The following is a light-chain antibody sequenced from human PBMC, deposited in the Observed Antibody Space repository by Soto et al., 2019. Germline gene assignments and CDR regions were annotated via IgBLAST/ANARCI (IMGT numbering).Light chain of an antibody. CDR1: QTIATY. CDR3: QQRYSSIVT. CDR2: TSS. J-gene: IGKJ4*01. Sequence: IELTQSPASLSASVGDRVAITCRASQTIATYLNWFQNKSGRDPKLLIYTSSSVNSGVSSRFRGSGSGTDFTLTINDVQTEDSATYYCQQRYSSIVTFGAGTKVDI. V-gene: IGKV1-39*01.